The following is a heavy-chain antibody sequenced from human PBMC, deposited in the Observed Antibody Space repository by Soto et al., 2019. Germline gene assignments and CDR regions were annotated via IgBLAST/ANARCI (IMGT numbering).Heavy chain of an antibody. V-gene: IGHV3-23*01. CDR3: EKVRGGSYWTGCDS. CDR2: ISISGTNT. D-gene: IGHD1-26*01. J-gene: IGHJ4*02. CDR1: GFTFSSFA. Sequence: EVQLLESGGGLVQPGGSLRLSCAASGFTFSSFAMSWVRQAPGKGLEWVSAISISGTNTYDADSVKGRFTSSRDNSKNTLYLQMNSLRAEDTAVYYCEKVRGGSYWTGCDSWGQGTLVTVSS.